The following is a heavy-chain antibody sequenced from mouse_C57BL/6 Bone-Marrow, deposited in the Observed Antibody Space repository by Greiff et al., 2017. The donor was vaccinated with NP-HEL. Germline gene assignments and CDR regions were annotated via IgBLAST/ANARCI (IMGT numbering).Heavy chain of an antibody. J-gene: IGHJ1*03. CDR2: ISSGGSYT. Sequence: EVQRVESGGDLVKPGGSLKLSCAASGFTFSSYGMSWVRQTPDKRLEWVATISSGGSYTYYPDSVKGRFTISRDNAKNTLYLQMSSLKSEDTAMYYCARRGTTVVAPFDVWGTGTTVTVSS. CDR3: ARRGTTVVAPFDV. D-gene: IGHD1-1*01. CDR1: GFTFSSYG. V-gene: IGHV5-6*01.